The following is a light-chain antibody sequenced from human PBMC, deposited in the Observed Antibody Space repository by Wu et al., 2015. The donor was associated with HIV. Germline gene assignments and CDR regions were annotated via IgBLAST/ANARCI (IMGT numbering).Light chain of an antibody. J-gene: IGKJ1*01. CDR1: QGISSY. Sequence: IQLTQSPSSLSASVGDRVTITCRASQGISSYLAWFHQKPGKAPKLLIYSTSTLQSGVPSRFSGSGSGTDFTLTISDLQPEDFGTYYCQQLNSYPRTFGQGTKVEIK. CDR3: QQLNSYPRT. CDR2: STS. V-gene: IGKV1-9*01.